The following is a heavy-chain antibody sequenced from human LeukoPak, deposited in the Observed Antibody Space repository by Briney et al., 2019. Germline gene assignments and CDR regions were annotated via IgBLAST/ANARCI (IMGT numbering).Heavy chain of an antibody. D-gene: IGHD4-23*01. CDR2: ISSGSTYT. Sequence: GGSLRLSCEVSGFTFSDHYMSWIRQAPGKRLEWVSYISSGSTYTNYADSVEGRFTIPRDNAKNSLYLQMNSLRAEDTAVYYCATGLSENLRWYFGYWGQGTLVTVSS. CDR1: GFTFSDHY. V-gene: IGHV3-11*05. CDR3: ATGLSENLRWYFGY. J-gene: IGHJ4*02.